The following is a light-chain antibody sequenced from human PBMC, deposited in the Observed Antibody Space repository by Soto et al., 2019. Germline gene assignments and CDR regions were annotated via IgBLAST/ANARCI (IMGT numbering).Light chain of an antibody. Sequence: QSALTQPASVSGSPGQSITISCTGTSNDVGGHVYVSWYQQHPGKAPKLVIYGVSNRPSGVSNRFSGSKSGNTASLTISGLQAEDEADYYCSSYASDNTLPFGTGTKVTVL. V-gene: IGLV2-14*03. J-gene: IGLJ1*01. CDR2: GVS. CDR3: SSYASDNTLP. CDR1: SNDVGGHVY.